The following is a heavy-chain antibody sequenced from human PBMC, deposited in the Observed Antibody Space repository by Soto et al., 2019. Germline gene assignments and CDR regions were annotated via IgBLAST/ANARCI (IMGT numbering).Heavy chain of an antibody. CDR3: AMSSGGAYWYFDL. V-gene: IGHV4-31*02. Sequence: QEQLQESGPGLVKPSQTLSLTCTVSGGSISSGGYYWSWVRQHPERGLEWIGSIYYSGITYYTPSLKSRVAITMDTSKNQFTLTLDFLSAADTAVYYSAMSSGGAYWYFDLWGRGTLVTVS. J-gene: IGHJ2*01. CDR1: GGSISSGGYY. D-gene: IGHD2-15*01. CDR2: IYYSGIT.